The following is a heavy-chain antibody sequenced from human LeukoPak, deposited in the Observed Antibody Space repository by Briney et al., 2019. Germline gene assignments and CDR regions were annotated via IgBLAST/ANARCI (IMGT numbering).Heavy chain of an antibody. CDR2: MNPDTGNT. J-gene: IGHJ5*01. D-gene: IGHD2-15*01. CDR3: ARVRPTKGYYSAHYNWFDS. V-gene: IGHV1-8*03. CDR1: GYTFTTYD. Sequence: ASVKVSCKTSGYTFTTYDINWVRQATGQGLEWMGWMNPDTGNTGYAQRFQGRVTITRNMSITTAYMELSSLRSEDTAVYFCARVRPTKGYYSAHYNWFDSWGQGTLVTVSS.